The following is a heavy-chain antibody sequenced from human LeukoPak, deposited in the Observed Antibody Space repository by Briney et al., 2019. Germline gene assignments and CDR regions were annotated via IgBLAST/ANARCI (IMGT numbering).Heavy chain of an antibody. D-gene: IGHD6-19*01. J-gene: IGHJ4*02. V-gene: IGHV1-8*03. CDR3: AREGSAVAGIGFDY. Sequence: GASVKVSCKASGYTFTSYDINWVRQATGQGLEWMGWMNPNSGNTGYAQKFQGRVTITRNTSISTAYMELSSLRSEDTAVYYGAREGSAVAGIGFDYWGQGTLVTVSS. CDR1: GYTFTSYD. CDR2: MNPNSGNT.